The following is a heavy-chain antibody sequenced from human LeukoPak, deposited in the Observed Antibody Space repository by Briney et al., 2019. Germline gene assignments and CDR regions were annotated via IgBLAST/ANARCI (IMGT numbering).Heavy chain of an antibody. Sequence: GGSLRLSCAASGSTFSSYSMNWVRQAPGKGLEWVSSISSSSSYIYYADSVKGRFTISRDNAKNSLYLQMNSLRAEDTAVYYCARDQQGYCSSTSCLEDYWGQGTLVTVSS. CDR3: ARDQQGYCSSTSCLEDY. J-gene: IGHJ4*02. V-gene: IGHV3-21*01. D-gene: IGHD2-2*01. CDR1: GSTFSSYS. CDR2: ISSSSSYI.